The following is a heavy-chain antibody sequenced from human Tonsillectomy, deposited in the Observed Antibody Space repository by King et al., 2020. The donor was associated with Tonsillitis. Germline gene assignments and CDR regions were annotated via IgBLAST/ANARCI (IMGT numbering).Heavy chain of an antibody. D-gene: IGHD2/OR15-2a*01. V-gene: IGHV3-33*01. J-gene: IGHJ4*02. Sequence: VQLVESGGGVVQPGRSLRLSCAASGFTFSTYGMHWFRQAPGKGLEWVEVIWYDGSSKFYAESVKGRFTIATDNSKNMLCLEMNSLRVEDTAVYYCSRDSSASPNIVMMHYWGRGTLVTVSS. CDR1: GFTFSTYG. CDR3: SRDSSASPNIVMMHY. CDR2: IWYDGSSK.